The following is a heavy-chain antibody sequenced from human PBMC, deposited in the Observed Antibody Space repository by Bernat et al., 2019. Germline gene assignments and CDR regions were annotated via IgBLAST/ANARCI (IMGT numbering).Heavy chain of an antibody. CDR1: GFTFSSHD. D-gene: IGHD2-2*01. CDR3: ARGRIPSCSSATCQKGNWFDP. CDR2: IGTSGVT. Sequence: EVQLVESGGGLVQPGGSLRLSCAVAGFTFSSHDMHWVRQPTGKGLEWVSAIGTSGVTYYPDSVKGRFTISRENAKNSLYLQMNSLRAGDTAVYYCARGRIPSCSSATCQKGNWFDPWGQGTLVTVSS. V-gene: IGHV3-13*01. J-gene: IGHJ5*02.